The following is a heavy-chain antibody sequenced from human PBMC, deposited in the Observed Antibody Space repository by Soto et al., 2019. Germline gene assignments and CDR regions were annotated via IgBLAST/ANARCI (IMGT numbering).Heavy chain of an antibody. CDR3: ARVERVNGMDF. J-gene: IGHJ6*02. CDR1: GDSVSSNSAA. V-gene: IGHV6-1*01. CDR2: TYYRSKWYY. Sequence: SQTLSLPCAISGDSVSSNSAAWTWIRQSPSRGLEWLGRTYYRSKWYYDYAPSVKSRITFNPDTSKNQFSLQLTSVTPEDAAVYFCARVERVNGMDFWGQGTTVTVSS. D-gene: IGHD2-21*01.